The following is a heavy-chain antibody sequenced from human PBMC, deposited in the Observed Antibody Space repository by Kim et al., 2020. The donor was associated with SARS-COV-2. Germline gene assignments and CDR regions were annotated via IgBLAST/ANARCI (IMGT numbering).Heavy chain of an antibody. D-gene: IGHD3-3*01. Sequence: GGSLRLSCAASGFTFSSYEMNWVRQAPGKGLEWVSYISSSGSTIYYADSVKGRFTISRDNAKNSLYLQMNSLRAEDTAVYYCASLLGTPEYYDFWSGYFYYYGMDVWGQGTTVTVSS. CDR3: ASLLGTPEYYDFWSGYFYYYGMDV. J-gene: IGHJ6*02. V-gene: IGHV3-48*03. CDR2: ISSSGSTI. CDR1: GFTFSSYE.